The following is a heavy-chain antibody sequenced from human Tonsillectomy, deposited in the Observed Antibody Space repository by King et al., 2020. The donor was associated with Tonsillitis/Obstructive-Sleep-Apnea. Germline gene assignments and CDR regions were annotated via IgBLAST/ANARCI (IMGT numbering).Heavy chain of an antibody. CDR3: AKELRDTYYDFGSAYPTSGMDV. V-gene: IGHV3-23*04. CDR1: GFTFSSYA. Sequence: EVQLVESGGGLVQPGGSLRLSCAASGFTFSSYAMSWVRQAPGKGLEWVSIISGSGDRTYYADSVKGRFTISRDNSKNTLYLQMNSLRAEDTAIYYCAKELRDTYYDFGSAYPTSGMDVWGKGTTVTVSS. J-gene: IGHJ6*04. CDR2: ISGSGDRT. D-gene: IGHD3-3*01.